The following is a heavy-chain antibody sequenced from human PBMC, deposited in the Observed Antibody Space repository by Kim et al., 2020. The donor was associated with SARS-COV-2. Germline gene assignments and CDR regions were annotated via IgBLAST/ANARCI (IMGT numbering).Heavy chain of an antibody. CDR3: ARGGTIFGVVIKYYYGMDV. D-gene: IGHD3-3*01. V-gene: IGHV4-34*01. Sequence: RVTISVDTSKNQFSLKLSSVTAADTAVYYCARGGTIFGVVIKYYYGMDVWGQGTTVTVSS. J-gene: IGHJ6*02.